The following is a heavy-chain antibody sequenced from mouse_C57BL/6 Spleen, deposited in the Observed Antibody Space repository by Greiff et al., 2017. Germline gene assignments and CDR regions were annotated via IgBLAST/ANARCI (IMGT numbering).Heavy chain of an antibody. CDR2: IDPETGGT. CDR3: TREKDGYSAWFAY. D-gene: IGHD2-3*01. CDR1: GYTFTDYE. Sequence: LVESGAELVRPGASVTLSCKASGYTFTDYEMHWVKQTPVHGLEWIGAIDPETGGTAYNQKFKGKAILTADTSSSTAYMELRSLTSEDSAVYYCTREKDGYSAWFAYWGQGTLVTVSA. J-gene: IGHJ3*01. V-gene: IGHV1-15*01.